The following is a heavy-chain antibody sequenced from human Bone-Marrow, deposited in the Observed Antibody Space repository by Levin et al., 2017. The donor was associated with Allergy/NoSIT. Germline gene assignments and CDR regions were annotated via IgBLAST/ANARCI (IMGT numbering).Heavy chain of an antibody. CDR1: GGSISDYY. V-gene: IGHV4-59*01. CDR2: IYYSGST. Sequence: KASETLSLTCTVSGGSISDYYWNWIRQSPGRGLEWIGYIYYSGSTNYNPSLKSRVTISVDTSKNQFSLRLTSVTAADTAMYYCARVVKSGGYAGTPEEYYDDYYIDVWGQGTTVTVSS. D-gene: IGHD6-19*01. J-gene: IGHJ6*03. CDR3: ARVVKSGGYAGTPEEYYDDYYIDV.